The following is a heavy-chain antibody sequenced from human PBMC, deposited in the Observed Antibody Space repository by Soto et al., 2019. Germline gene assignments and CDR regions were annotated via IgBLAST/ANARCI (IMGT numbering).Heavy chain of an antibody. CDR1: GFGFHTYW. CDR2: INSDGDTS. Sequence: GGSLRLSCVASGFGFHTYWMHWVRQVPGKGLGWVARINSDGDTSTYADSVKGRFSISRDNTKNTLFLQMNGLRDDDTAVYYCTRAWVDYYGSGTYYPRFDPWGQGALVTVTS. J-gene: IGHJ5*02. CDR3: TRAWVDYYGSGTYYPRFDP. V-gene: IGHV3-74*01. D-gene: IGHD3-10*01.